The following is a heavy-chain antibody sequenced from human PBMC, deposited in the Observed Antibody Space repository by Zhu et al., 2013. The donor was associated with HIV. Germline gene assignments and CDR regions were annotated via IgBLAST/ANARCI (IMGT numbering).Heavy chain of an antibody. CDR1: GYTLTELS. V-gene: IGHV1-24*01. J-gene: IGHJ4*02. CDR2: FDPEDGET. D-gene: IGHD3-3*01. Sequence: QVQLVQSGAEVKKPGASVKVSCKVSGYTLTELSMHWVRQAPGKGLEWMGGFDPEDGETIYAQKFQGRVTMTEDTSTDTAYMELSSLRSEDTAVYYCATSGGFLEWSQRYFDYWGQGTLGHRLL. CDR3: ATSGGFLEWSQRYFDY.